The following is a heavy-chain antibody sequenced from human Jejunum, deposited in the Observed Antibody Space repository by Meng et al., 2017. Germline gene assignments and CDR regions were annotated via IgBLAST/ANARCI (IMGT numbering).Heavy chain of an antibody. CDR2: VSYTGNT. CDR3: VRDLYDGRGYQYFDY. V-gene: IGHV4-39*07. Sequence: SETLSLTCTVSGGSINSSLYCWGWISQSPGKGLEWVGSVSYTGNTFYNPSLESRVTMTLDSSENQLSLRLTSVTAADTAIYYCVRDLYDGRGYQYFDYWGQGRLVTVSS. J-gene: IGHJ4*02. D-gene: IGHD3-22*01. CDR1: GGSINSSLYC.